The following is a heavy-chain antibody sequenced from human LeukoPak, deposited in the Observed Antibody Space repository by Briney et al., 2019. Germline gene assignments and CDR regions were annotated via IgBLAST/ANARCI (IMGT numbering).Heavy chain of an antibody. CDR2: INHSGST. CDR1: VGSFSGYY. CDR3: AREGEYYGSGSYCDY. V-gene: IGHV4-34*01. D-gene: IGHD3-10*01. J-gene: IGHJ4*02. Sequence: PSETLSLTCAVYVGSFSGYYWSWIRQPPGKGLEWIGEINHSGSTNYNPSLKSRVTISVDTSKNQFSLRLTSVTAADTAVYYCAREGEYYGSGSYCDYWGQGTLVTVSS.